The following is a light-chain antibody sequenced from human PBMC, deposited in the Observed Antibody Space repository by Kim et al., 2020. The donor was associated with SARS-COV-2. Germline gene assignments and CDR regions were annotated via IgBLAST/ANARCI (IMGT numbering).Light chain of an antibody. Sequence: QSVLTQPPSVSAAPGQKVTISCSGSRSNIGNNPVSWYQQFPGRAPKLITYDNDKRPSGIPDRFSSSKSGTSATLGITGLRTGDEADYYCATWDSSLSVGVFGGGTKVTVL. CDR2: DND. J-gene: IGLJ3*02. CDR3: ATWDSSLSVGV. CDR1: RSNIGNNP. V-gene: IGLV1-51*01.